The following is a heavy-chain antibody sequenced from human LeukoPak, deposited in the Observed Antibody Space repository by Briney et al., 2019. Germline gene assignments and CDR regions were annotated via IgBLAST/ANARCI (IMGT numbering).Heavy chain of an antibody. D-gene: IGHD6-6*01. V-gene: IGHV5-51*01. Sequence: GESLKISCKGSGYIFTSYWILWVRQMPGNGLESMGIIYPGDSDTRSSPSFQGQVTISADKSISTAYLQWSSLKASDTAMYYCARHLPSSGSHAFDIWGQGAMVTVSS. J-gene: IGHJ3*02. CDR3: ARHLPSSGSHAFDI. CDR2: IYPGDSDT. CDR1: GYIFTSYW.